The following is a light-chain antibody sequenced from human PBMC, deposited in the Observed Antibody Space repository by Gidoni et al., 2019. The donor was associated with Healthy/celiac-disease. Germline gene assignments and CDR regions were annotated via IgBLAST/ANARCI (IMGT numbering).Light chain of an antibody. CDR2: GAS. CDR3: QQYGSSSXT. Sequence: EIVLTQSPGTLSLFPGERATLSCRASQSVSSSYLAWYQQKPGQAPRLLIYGASSRATGIPDRFSGSGSGTDFTLTISRLEPEDFAVYYCQQYGSSSXTFGQGTKLEIK. CDR1: QSVSSSY. J-gene: IGKJ2*01. V-gene: IGKV3-20*01.